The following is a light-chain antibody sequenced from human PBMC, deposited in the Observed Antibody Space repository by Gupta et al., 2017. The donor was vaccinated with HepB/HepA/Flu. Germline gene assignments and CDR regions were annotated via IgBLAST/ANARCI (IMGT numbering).Light chain of an antibody. V-gene: IGKV1-5*03. CDR1: QSISSW. CDR3: QQYNSYSWT. J-gene: IGKJ1*01. CDR2: KAS. Sequence: DIQMPPSPSTLSASVGDRVTITCRASQSISSWLAWYQQKPGQAPKLLIYKASSLESGVPSRFSGSGSGTEFTLTISSLQPDDFATYYCQQYNSYSWTFGQGTKVEIK.